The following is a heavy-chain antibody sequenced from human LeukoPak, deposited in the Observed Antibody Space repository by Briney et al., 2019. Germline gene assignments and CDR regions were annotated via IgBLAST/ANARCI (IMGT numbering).Heavy chain of an antibody. CDR3: AKHGLGYCSGGSCPLDY. CDR1: GFTFSSYG. Sequence: GGSLRLSCAASGFTFSSYGMHWVRQARGKGLEWVGFILYDGSNKYYADSVKGRFTISRDNSKNTLYLQMNSLRAEDTAVYYCAKHGLGYCSGGSCPLDYWGQGTLVTVSS. D-gene: IGHD2-15*01. J-gene: IGHJ4*02. CDR2: ILYDGSNK. V-gene: IGHV3-30*02.